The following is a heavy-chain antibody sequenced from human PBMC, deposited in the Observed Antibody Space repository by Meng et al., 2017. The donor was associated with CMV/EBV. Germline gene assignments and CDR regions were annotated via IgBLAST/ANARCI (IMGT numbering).Heavy chain of an antibody. CDR1: GFTFSNAW. Sequence: GESLKISCAASGFTFSNAWMSWVRQAPGKGLEWVSSISSSSSYIYYADSVKGRFTISRDNAKNSLYLQMNSLRAEDTAVYYCARYCSSTSCYRFDPWGQGTLVTVSS. V-gene: IGHV3-21*01. D-gene: IGHD2-2*02. CDR2: ISSSSSYI. CDR3: ARYCSSTSCYRFDP. J-gene: IGHJ5*02.